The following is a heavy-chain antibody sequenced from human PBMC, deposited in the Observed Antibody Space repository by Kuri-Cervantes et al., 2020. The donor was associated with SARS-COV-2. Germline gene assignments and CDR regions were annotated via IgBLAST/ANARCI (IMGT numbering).Heavy chain of an antibody. J-gene: IGHJ4*02. CDR1: GFTFTSHA. D-gene: IGHD3-22*01. CDR3: ARAPRGGYYDSSDHFDY. V-gene: IGHV3-30*03. CDR2: ISYDGSNK. Sequence: GESLKISCAVSGFTFTSHAMHWVRQAPGKGLEWVALISYDGSNKFYADSVKGRFTISRDNSKNTLYLQMNSLRAEDTAVYYCARAPRGGYYDSSDHFDYWGQGTLVTVSS.